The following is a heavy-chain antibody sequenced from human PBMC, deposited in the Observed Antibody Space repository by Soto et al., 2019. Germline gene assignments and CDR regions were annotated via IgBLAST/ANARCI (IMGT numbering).Heavy chain of an antibody. CDR3: AREYSGSSSFDY. Sequence: NPSETLSLTCTVSGGSVSSGSYYWSWIRQPPGKGLEWIGYIYYSGSTNYNPSLKSRVTISVDTSKNQFSLKLSSVTAADTAVYYCAREYSGSSSFDYWGQGTLVTVSS. CDR2: IYYSGST. V-gene: IGHV4-61*01. D-gene: IGHD6-6*01. CDR1: GGSVSSGSYY. J-gene: IGHJ4*02.